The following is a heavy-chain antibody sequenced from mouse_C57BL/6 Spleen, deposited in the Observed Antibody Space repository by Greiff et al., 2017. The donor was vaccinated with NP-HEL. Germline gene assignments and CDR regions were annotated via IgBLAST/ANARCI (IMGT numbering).Heavy chain of an antibody. D-gene: IGHD1-1*01. J-gene: IGHJ3*01. CDR3: ARERNYYGSSAFAY. Sequence: QVQLKESGPELVKPGASVKISCKASGYAFSSSWMNWVKQRPGKGLEWIGRIYPGDGDTNYNGKFKGKATLTADISSSTAYMQLSSLTSEDSAVYFCARERNYYGSSAFAYWGQGTLVTVSA. CDR1: GYAFSSSW. V-gene: IGHV1-82*01. CDR2: IYPGDGDT.